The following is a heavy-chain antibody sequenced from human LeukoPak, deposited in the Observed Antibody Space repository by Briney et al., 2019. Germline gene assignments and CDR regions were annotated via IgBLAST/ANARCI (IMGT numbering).Heavy chain of an antibody. Sequence: ASVKVSCKASGYTFTGYYMHWVRQAPGQGLEWMGWINPNSGGTNYAQKFPGWVTMTWDTSISTAYMELSRLRSDDTAVYYCARAETGVGATAAPPDYWGQGTLVTVSS. CDR1: GYTFTGYY. J-gene: IGHJ4*02. CDR2: INPNSGGT. V-gene: IGHV1-2*04. D-gene: IGHD1-26*01. CDR3: ARAETGVGATAAPPDY.